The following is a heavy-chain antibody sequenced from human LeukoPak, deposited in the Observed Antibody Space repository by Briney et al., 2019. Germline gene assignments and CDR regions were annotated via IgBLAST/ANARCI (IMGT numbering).Heavy chain of an antibody. CDR1: GYTLTELS. J-gene: IGHJ4*02. Sequence: ASVKVSCKVSGYTLTELSMHWVRQAPGKGLEWMGGFDPEDGETIYAQKFQGRVTTTEDTSTDTAYMELSSLRSEDTAVYYCAAGITMVRGVIRYWGQGTLVTVSS. V-gene: IGHV1-24*01. CDR2: FDPEDGET. D-gene: IGHD3-10*01. CDR3: AAGITMVRGVIRY.